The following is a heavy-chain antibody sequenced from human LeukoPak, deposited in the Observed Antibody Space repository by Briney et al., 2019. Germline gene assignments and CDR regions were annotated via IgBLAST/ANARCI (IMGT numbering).Heavy chain of an antibody. CDR2: IHPGDSDT. V-gene: IGHV5-51*01. D-gene: IGHD2-21*02. Sequence: GESLKISFKGSGYTFTRYWIAWVRQMPRKGLEWMGIIHPGDSDTRYSPSFQGQVTISADKSVSTAYVQWSSLRASDTAMCYCARRDCGGDCYSQSWLDPWGQGTLVTVSS. J-gene: IGHJ5*02. CDR1: GYTFTRYW. CDR3: ARRDCGGDCYSQSWLDP.